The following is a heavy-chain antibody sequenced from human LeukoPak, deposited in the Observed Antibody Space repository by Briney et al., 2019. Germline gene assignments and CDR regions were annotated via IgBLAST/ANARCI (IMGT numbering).Heavy chain of an antibody. J-gene: IGHJ4*02. CDR2: INPNSGGT. Sequence: ASVKPSGYASGYTFSAYYMQMVRQSPGQGLEWMGWINPNSGGTNYAQKFQGRVTMTRDTTITTAYMELSRLRSDDSAVYYCARIDCSGGSCYCEALGSFDYWGQGILVTVSS. CDR3: ARIDCSGGSCYCEALGSFDY. V-gene: IGHV1-2*02. D-gene: IGHD2-15*01. CDR1: GYTFSAYY.